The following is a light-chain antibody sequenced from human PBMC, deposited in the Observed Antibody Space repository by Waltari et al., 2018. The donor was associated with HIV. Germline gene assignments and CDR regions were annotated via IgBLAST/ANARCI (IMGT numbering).Light chain of an antibody. CDR3: AAWDDSLNGPSWV. Sequence: QSVLTQPPSASGAPGQRVTISCSGSSTTIGSKTVPWYQQRPGTAPKLLIHSNNQRPSGVADRFSGSRSGTSASLAISGLQSEDEADYYCAAWDDSLNGPSWVFGGGTKLTVL. V-gene: IGLV1-44*01. J-gene: IGLJ3*02. CDR2: SNN. CDR1: STTIGSKT.